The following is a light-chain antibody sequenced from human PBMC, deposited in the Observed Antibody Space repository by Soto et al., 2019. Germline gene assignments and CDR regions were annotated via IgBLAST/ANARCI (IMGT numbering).Light chain of an antibody. J-gene: IGKJ5*01. Sequence: DIQMTQYPSTLSASVGDRVTITCRASQSISSWLAWYQQKPGKAPKILIYKASSLESGVPSRFSGSGSGTEFTLTISSLQPEDFATYYCQQLNSYPLITFGQGTRLRL. CDR3: QQLNSYPLIT. CDR2: KAS. V-gene: IGKV1-5*03. CDR1: QSISSW.